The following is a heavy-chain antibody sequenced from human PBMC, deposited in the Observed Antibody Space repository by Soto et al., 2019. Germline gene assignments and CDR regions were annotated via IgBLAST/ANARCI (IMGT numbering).Heavy chain of an antibody. J-gene: IGHJ6*03. V-gene: IGHV3-9*01. CDR3: AKDTYSSSPYYMDV. D-gene: IGHD6-19*01. CDR2: ISWNSGNI. Sequence: VHLVESGGGLVQPGRSLRLSCAASGFTFDDYAMHWVRQVPGKGLEWVSGISWNSGNIGYADSVKGRFTISRDNAKNALYLQMNSLRVEDTALYFCAKDTYSSSPYYMDVCGKGTTVTVAS. CDR1: GFTFDDYA.